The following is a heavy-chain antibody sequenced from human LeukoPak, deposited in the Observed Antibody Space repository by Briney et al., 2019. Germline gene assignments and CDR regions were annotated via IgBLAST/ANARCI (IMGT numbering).Heavy chain of an antibody. CDR1: GFTFSSNA. D-gene: IGHD2-15*01. V-gene: IGHV3-30-3*01. J-gene: IGHJ4*02. CDR2: ISYDGSNK. Sequence: GRSLRISCAASGFTFSSNAMHCVRQAPGKGLEWVAVISYDGSNKYYADSVKGRFTISRDNSKNTLYLQMNSLRAEDTAVYYCAMEQRKYSAGFTIYYWGQGTLVTVSS. CDR3: AMEQRKYSAGFTIYY.